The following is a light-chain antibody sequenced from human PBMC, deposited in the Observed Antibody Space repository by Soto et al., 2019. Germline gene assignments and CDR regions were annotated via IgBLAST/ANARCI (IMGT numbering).Light chain of an antibody. CDR3: QQYNSYWK. Sequence: DIQMTQSPSTLSAPVGDRVTITCRASQSISSWLAWYQQKPGKAPKLLIYDASSLESGVPSRFGGSGSGTEFTLTISSLQPDDFATYYCQQYNSYWKFGQGTKVDSK. CDR1: QSISSW. V-gene: IGKV1-5*01. CDR2: DAS. J-gene: IGKJ1*01.